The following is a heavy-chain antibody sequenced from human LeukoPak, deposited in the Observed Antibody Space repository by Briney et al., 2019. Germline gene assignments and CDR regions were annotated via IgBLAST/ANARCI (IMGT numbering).Heavy chain of an antibody. D-gene: IGHD3-22*01. CDR2: IKQDGSEK. CDR3: ARGNYYDSSGYFDY. Sequence: GGSLRLSCAASGFTFSSYWMSWVRQAPGKGLEWVANIKQDGSEKYYVDSVKGRSTISRDNAKNSLYLQMNSLRAEDTAVYYCARGNYYDSSGYFDYWGQGTLVTVSS. J-gene: IGHJ4*01. V-gene: IGHV3-7*03. CDR1: GFTFSSYW.